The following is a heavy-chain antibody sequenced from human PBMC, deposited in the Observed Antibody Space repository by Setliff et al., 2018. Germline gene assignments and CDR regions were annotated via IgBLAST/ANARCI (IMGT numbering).Heavy chain of an antibody. CDR2: ISSSGSSI. CDR3: ARAYGGNWLDYWGQGTLVTVSSGKAGEVNDAFDI. Sequence: GGSLRLSCAASGFTFSSYSMNWVRQAPGKGLEWVSYISSSGSSIYYADSVKGRFTISRDNAKNSLYLQMNSLRAEDTAVYYCARAYGGNWLDYWGQGTLVTVSSGKAGEVNDAFDIWGQGTMVTVSS. V-gene: IGHV3-48*01. J-gene: IGHJ3*02. D-gene: IGHD2-15*01. CDR1: GFTFSSYS.